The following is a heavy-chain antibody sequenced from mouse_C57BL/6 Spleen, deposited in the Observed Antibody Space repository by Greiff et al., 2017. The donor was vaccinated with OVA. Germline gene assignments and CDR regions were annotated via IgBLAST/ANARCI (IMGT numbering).Heavy chain of an antibody. Sequence: VQLQQPGPELVKPGASVKISCKASGYSFTGYYMNWVKQSPDKSLEWIGEINPSTGGTTYNQKFKAKATLTVDKSSSTAYMQLKSLTSEDSAVYYCAYDGYCVGDMDDWGQGTSVTVSS. V-gene: IGHV1-42*01. J-gene: IGHJ4*01. CDR3: AYDGYCVGDMDD. D-gene: IGHD2-3*01. CDR1: GYSFTGYY. CDR2: INPSTGGT.